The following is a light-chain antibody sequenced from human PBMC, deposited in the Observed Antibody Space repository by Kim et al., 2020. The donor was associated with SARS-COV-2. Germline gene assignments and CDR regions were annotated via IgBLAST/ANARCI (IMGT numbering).Light chain of an antibody. CDR3: QQCAITPT. J-gene: IGKJ1*01. CDR2: GAS. Sequence: DIQMTQSPSSLSASVGDRVIITCRASQSIGNCLNWYQHKPGKAPKLLIYGASSLQSGVPSGFSGSGSGTEFTLTISSLQPEDIATYYCQQCAITPTFGQGTKLEI. V-gene: IGKV1-39*01. CDR1: QSIGNC.